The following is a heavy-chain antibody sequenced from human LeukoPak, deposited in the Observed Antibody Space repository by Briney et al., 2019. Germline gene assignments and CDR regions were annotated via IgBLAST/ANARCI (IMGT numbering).Heavy chain of an antibody. D-gene: IGHD2-2*01. J-gene: IGHJ5*02. V-gene: IGHV3-30*01. CDR3: ARGDIVVVPAASSVGWFDP. CDR2: ISYDGSNK. CDR1: GFTFSSYA. Sequence: GGSLRLSCAASGFTFSSYAMHWVRQAPGKGLEWVAVISYDGSNKHYADSVKGRFTISRDNSKNTLYLQMNSLRAEDTAVYYCARGDIVVVPAASSVGWFDPWGQGTLVTVSS.